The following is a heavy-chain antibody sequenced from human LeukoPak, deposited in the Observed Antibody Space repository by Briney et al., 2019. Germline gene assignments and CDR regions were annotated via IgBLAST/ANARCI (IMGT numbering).Heavy chain of an antibody. CDR3: AKDPKWSSSGWNY. J-gene: IGHJ4*02. CDR1: GFGFSNSW. D-gene: IGHD6-19*01. Sequence: GGSLRLSCAASGFGFSNSWMTWVRQAPGKGLEWVGNIKQDGSETYYADSVKGRFTISRDNSKNTLYLQMNSLRAEDTAVYYCAKDPKWSSSGWNYWGQGTLVTVSS. CDR2: IKQDGSET. V-gene: IGHV3-7*03.